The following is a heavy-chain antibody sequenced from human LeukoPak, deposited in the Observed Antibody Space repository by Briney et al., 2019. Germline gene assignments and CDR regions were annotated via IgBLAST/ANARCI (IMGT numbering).Heavy chain of an antibody. CDR3: VRDGGVSGYDLLDY. Sequence: GGSLRLSCTASGFIFSNYWMTWVREAPGKGLEWVAQINQDGSKEYYIDSVKARFSISRDNARNSLSLQMNSLRAEDTAVYYCVRDGGVSGYDLLDYWGQGTLVTVSS. J-gene: IGHJ4*02. V-gene: IGHV3-7*01. CDR1: GFIFSNYW. CDR2: INQDGSKE. D-gene: IGHD5-12*01.